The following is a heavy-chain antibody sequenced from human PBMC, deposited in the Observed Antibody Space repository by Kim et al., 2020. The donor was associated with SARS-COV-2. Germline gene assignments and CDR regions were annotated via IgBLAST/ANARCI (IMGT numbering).Heavy chain of an antibody. CDR1: GFTFSSYE. CDR2: ISSSGSTI. V-gene: IGHV3-48*03. J-gene: IGHJ6*02. D-gene: IGHD3-22*01. CDR3: ARDGDSMDRLYYGMDV. Sequence: GGSLILSCAASGFTFSSYEMNWVRQAPGKGLEWVSYISSSGSTIYYADSVKGRFTISRDNAKNSLYLQMNSLRAEDTAVYYCARDGDSMDRLYYGMDVWGQGTTVTVSS.